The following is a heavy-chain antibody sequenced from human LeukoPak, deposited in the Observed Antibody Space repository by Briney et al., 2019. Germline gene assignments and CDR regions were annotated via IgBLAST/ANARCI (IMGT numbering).Heavy chain of an antibody. D-gene: IGHD1-26*01. J-gene: IGHJ4*02. Sequence: ASVKVSCKASGYTFTSYGISWVRQAPGQGLEWMGWISAYNGNTNYAQKLQGRVTMTTDTSTSTAYMELRSLRSDDAAVYYCASGPEGWELLSYWGQGTLVTVSS. CDR2: ISAYNGNT. CDR3: ASGPEGWELLSY. CDR1: GYTFTSYG. V-gene: IGHV1-18*01.